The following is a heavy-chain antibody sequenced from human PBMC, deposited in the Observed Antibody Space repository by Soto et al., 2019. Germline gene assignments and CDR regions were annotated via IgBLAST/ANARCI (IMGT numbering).Heavy chain of an antibody. Sequence: ASVKVSCKASGYTFTSYGISWVRQAPGQGLEWMGWISAYNGNTNYAQKLQGRVTMTTDTSTSTAYMELRSLRSDDTAVYYCARKSDSSSWYGQDYYGRDVWGQGTTVTVSS. J-gene: IGHJ6*02. CDR1: GYTFTSYG. D-gene: IGHD6-13*01. CDR2: ISAYNGNT. CDR3: ARKSDSSSWYGQDYYGRDV. V-gene: IGHV1-18*04.